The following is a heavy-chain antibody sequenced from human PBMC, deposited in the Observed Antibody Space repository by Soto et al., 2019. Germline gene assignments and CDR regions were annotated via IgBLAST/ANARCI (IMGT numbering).Heavy chain of an antibody. V-gene: IGHV3-23*01. CDR2: ISGSGGDT. J-gene: IGHJ4*02. D-gene: IGHD5-12*01. CDR3: AKAVISGYNRLPLAY. Sequence: VQLLESGGGLVQPGGSLRLSCAASGFTFSSYAMTWVRQAPGKGLEWVSVISGSGGDTFYADSVKGRFTISRDNSKNTVYLQMNSLRAEDTAVYFCAKAVISGYNRLPLAYWGQGTLVTVSS. CDR1: GFTFSSYA.